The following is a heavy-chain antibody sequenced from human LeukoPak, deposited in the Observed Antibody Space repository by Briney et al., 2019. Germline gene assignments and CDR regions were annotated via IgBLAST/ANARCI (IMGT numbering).Heavy chain of an antibody. CDR2: ISYDGSNK. CDR1: GFTFSSYG. V-gene: IGHV3-30*18. J-gene: IGHJ4*02. Sequence: GGSLRLSCAASGFTFSSYGMHWVRQAPGKGLEWVAVISYDGSNKYYADSVKGRFTISRDNSKNTLYLQMNSLRAEDTAVYYCAKGVGGQQLVLVDYWGQGTLVTVSS. CDR3: AKGVGGQQLVLVDY. D-gene: IGHD6-13*01.